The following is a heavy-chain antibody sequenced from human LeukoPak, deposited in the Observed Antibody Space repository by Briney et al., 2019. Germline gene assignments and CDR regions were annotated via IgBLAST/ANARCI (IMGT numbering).Heavy chain of an antibody. J-gene: IGHJ4*02. CDR2: IFYSGTT. V-gene: IGHV4-59*01. D-gene: IGHD3-10*01. CDR1: GGSISRYY. CDR3: SRRMVRGVHDY. Sequence: SETLSLTCTVPGGSISRYYWSWIRQPPGEGLEWIGYIFYSGTTNYNPSLKSRVTISVDTSKHQFSLKLSSVTAADSAVYYCSRRMVRGVHDYWGQGTLVTVSS.